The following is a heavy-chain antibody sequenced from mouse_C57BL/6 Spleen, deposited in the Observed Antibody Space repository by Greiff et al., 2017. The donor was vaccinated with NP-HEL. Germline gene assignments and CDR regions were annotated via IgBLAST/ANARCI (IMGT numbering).Heavy chain of an antibody. CDR1: GFNIKDYY. V-gene: IGHV14-2*01. J-gene: IGHJ1*03. CDR3: ARSGTVRDWYFDV. CDR2: IDPEDGAT. Sequence: DVKLQESGAELVKPGASVKLSCTASGFNIKDYYMHWVKQRTEQGLEWIGRIDPEDGATKYAPKFQGKATITADTSSNTAYLQLSSLTSEDTAVYYCARSGTVRDWYFDVWGTGTTVTVSS. D-gene: IGHD1-1*01.